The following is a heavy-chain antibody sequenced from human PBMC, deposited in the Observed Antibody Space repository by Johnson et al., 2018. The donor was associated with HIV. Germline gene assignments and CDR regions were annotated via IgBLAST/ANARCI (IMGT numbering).Heavy chain of an antibody. CDR2: INWNGGST. D-gene: IGHD6-6*01. CDR3: ARDRPSSSSSGAFDI. V-gene: IGHV3-20*04. J-gene: IGHJ3*02. Sequence: VQLVESGGGVVRPGGSLRLSCAASGFTFDDYGMSWVRQAPGKGLEWVSGINWNGGSTGYAESVKGRFTISRDNAKNSLYLQMNSLRAEDTALYYCARDRPSSSSSGAFDIWGQGTMVTVSS. CDR1: GFTFDDYG.